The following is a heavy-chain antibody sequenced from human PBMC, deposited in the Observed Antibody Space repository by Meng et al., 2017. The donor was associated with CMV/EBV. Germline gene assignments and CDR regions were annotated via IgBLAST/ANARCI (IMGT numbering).Heavy chain of an antibody. Sequence: SVKVSCKASGYTFTSYAMNWVRQAPGQGLEWMGWINTNTGNPTYAQGFTGRFVFSLDTSVSTAYLQICSLKAEDTAVYYCARGLRFLESYCYYGMDVWGQGTTVTVSS. D-gene: IGHD3-3*01. J-gene: IGHJ6*02. CDR2: INTNTGNP. CDR3: ARGLRFLESYCYYGMDV. V-gene: IGHV7-4-1*01. CDR1: GYTFTSYA.